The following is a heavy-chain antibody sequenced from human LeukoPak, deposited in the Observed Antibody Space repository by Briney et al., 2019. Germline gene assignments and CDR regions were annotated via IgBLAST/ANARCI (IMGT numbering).Heavy chain of an antibody. D-gene: IGHD4-17*01. J-gene: IGHJ4*02. CDR2: ISSDGSNT. Sequence: PGGSLRLSCAASGFTFNRYWMHWVRQAPGKGLVWVSCISSDGSNTNYADSVKGRFTISRDNAENTLYLQMDSLTAEDTAVYFCVSRNYGSSPFDYWGQGTLVTVSS. CDR3: VSRNYGSSPFDY. CDR1: GFTFNRYW. V-gene: IGHV3-74*01.